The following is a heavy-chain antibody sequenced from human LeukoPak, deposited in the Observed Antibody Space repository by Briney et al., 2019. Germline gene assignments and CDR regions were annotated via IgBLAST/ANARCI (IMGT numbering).Heavy chain of an antibody. Sequence: GGSLRLSCVVSGFSFSNYWMHWVRQAPGKGLVWVSRINSDGSTTSYAASVKGRFTISRDNAKNTLYLQMDSLRAEDTAVYYCARGIVGPTGDYWGQGTLVTVSS. CDR1: GFSFSNYW. CDR2: INSDGSTT. J-gene: IGHJ4*02. CDR3: ARGIVGPTGDY. D-gene: IGHD1-26*01. V-gene: IGHV3-74*01.